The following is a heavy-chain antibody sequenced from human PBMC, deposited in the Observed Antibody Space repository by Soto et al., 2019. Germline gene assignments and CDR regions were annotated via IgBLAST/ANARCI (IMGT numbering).Heavy chain of an antibody. V-gene: IGHV4-30-4*01. CDR3: VRGGNPYHYATSGPGTFDK. CDR2: TSFSGYT. CDR1: GDSVSGGDSY. Sequence: QVQLQESGPGLVKPSQTLSLTCTVSGDSVSGGDSYWSWIRQPPGKALEWIGYTSFSGYTSYSPSLKSRVTISVDMSKSQFSLRLTSVTAADTAIYYCVRGGNPYHYATSGPGTFDKWXXXTLVSVSS. J-gene: IGHJ4*02. D-gene: IGHD3-22*01.